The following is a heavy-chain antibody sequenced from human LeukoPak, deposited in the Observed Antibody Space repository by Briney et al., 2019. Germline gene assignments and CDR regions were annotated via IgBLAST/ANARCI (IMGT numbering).Heavy chain of an antibody. J-gene: IGHJ4*02. CDR3: ARGPIPMSGSYYEN. CDR1: GFTFSSYG. CDR2: IWYDGSNK. V-gene: IGHV3-33*01. D-gene: IGHD1-26*01. Sequence: PGGSLRLSCAASGFTFSSYGMHWVRQAPGKGLEWVAVIWYDGSNKYYADSVKGRFTISRDNSKNTLYLQMNSLRAEDTAVYYCARGPIPMSGSYYENWGQGTLVTVSS.